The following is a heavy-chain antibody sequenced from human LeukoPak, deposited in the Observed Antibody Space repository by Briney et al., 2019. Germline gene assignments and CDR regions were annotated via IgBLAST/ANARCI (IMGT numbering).Heavy chain of an antibody. J-gene: IGHJ4*02. V-gene: IGHV4-39*01. CDR2: IYHSGTT. Sequence: PSETLSLTCTVSGGSISSSRNYWGWIRQPPGKGLEWIASIYHSGTTYYNPSLKSRVTIFVHTSDNQFSLKLSSVTAADTAAYYCATGGGIAVAHAWGQGIVVTVSS. D-gene: IGHD6-19*01. CDR3: ATGGGIAVAHA. CDR1: GGSISSSRNY.